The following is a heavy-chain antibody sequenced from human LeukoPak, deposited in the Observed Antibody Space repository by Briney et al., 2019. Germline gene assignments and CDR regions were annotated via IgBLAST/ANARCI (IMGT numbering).Heavy chain of an antibody. CDR1: GFTFTDYW. Sequence: PGGSLRLSCAVSGFTFTDYWMNWVRQAPGKGLEWVASIRQDGSEKTYVDSVKGRFTISRDNTKNSLSLQVNSLGVEDTAVYYCARDGTAAGPYFDLWGQGTLVTVSS. CDR3: ARDGTAAGPYFDL. D-gene: IGHD6-13*01. CDR2: IRQDGSEK. V-gene: IGHV3-7*01. J-gene: IGHJ4*01.